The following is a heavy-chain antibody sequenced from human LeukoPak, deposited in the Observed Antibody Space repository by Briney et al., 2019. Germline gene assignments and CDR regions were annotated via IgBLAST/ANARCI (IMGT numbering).Heavy chain of an antibody. CDR3: ARDRADILTGYYLDY. Sequence: GGSLRLSCAASGFTFSSYWMSWVRQAPGKGLEWVANIKQDGSEKYYVDSVKGRFTISRDNAKNSLYLRMNSLRAEDTAVYYCARDRADILTGYYLDYWGQGTLVTVSS. V-gene: IGHV3-7*01. D-gene: IGHD3-9*01. CDR1: GFTFSSYW. J-gene: IGHJ4*02. CDR2: IKQDGSEK.